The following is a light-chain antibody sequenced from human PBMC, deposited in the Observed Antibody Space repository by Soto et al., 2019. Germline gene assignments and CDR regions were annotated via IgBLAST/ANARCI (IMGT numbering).Light chain of an antibody. J-gene: IGKJ3*01. CDR2: GSS. CDR3: QQRTNGPPLFT. V-gene: IGKV3-11*01. CDR1: HTVGTY. Sequence: EIVLTQSPATLSLSPGERATLSCRSSHTVGTYLAWYQQKPGQGPRLLIYGSSNRATGIPARFRGSGSGTDFSLTISSLEAEDSAIYYCQQRTNGPPLFTFGPGTKVDIK.